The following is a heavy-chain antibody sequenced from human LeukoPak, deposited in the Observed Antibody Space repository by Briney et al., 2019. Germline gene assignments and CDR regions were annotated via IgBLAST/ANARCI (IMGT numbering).Heavy chain of an antibody. CDR1: GGSISSYY. D-gene: IGHD2-15*01. CDR2: IYYSGST. Sequence: SETLSLTSTVSGGSISSYYWSWIRQPPGKGLEWIGYIYYSGSTNYNPSLKSRVTISVDTSKNQFSLKLSSVTAADTAVYYCARGCSGGSCYSPYNWFDPWGQGTLVTVSS. CDR3: ARGCSGGSCYSPYNWFDP. J-gene: IGHJ5*02. V-gene: IGHV4-59*01.